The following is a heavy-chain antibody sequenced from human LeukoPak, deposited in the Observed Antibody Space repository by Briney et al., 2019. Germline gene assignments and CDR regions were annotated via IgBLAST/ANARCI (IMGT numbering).Heavy chain of an antibody. V-gene: IGHV4-34*01. J-gene: IGHJ4*02. CDR1: GGSFSGYY. Sequence: SETLSLTCAVYGGSFSGYYWSWIRQPPGKGLEWIGEIYHSGSTNYNPSLKSRVTISVDKSKNQFSLKLSSVTAADTAVYYCARGTAKYSSSSSYFDYWGQGTLVTVSS. CDR2: IYHSGST. D-gene: IGHD6-6*01. CDR3: ARGTAKYSSSSSYFDY.